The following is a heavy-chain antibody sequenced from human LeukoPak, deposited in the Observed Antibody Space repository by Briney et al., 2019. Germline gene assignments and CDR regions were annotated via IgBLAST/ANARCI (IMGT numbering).Heavy chain of an antibody. V-gene: IGHV1-2*02. CDR1: GYTFTGYY. CDR3: ARDRGSYFSDAFDI. D-gene: IGHD1-26*01. CDR2: INPNSGGT. Sequence: ASVKVSCKASGYTFTGYYMHWVRQAPGQGLEWMGWINPNSGGTNYVQKFQGRVTMTRDTSISTAYMELSRLRSDDTAVYYCARDRGSYFSDAFDIWGQGTMVTVSS. J-gene: IGHJ3*02.